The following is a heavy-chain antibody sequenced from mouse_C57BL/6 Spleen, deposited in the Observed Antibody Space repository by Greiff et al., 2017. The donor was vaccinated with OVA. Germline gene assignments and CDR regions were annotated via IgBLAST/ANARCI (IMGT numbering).Heavy chain of an antibody. CDR3: ARWTYDGYYEGNYYAMDY. CDR1: GYAFSSYW. V-gene: IGHV1-80*01. D-gene: IGHD2-3*01. CDR2: LFPGDGDT. Sequence: VHLVESGAELVKPGASAKISCKASGYAFSSYWMNWVKQRPGKGLEWIGQLFPGDGDTNYNGKFKGKATLTADKSSSTAYMQLSSLTSEDSAVYVCARWTYDGYYEGNYYAMDYWGQGTSVTVSS. J-gene: IGHJ4*01.